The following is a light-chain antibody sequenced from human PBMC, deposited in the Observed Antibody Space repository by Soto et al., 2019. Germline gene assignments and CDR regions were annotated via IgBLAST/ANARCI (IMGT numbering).Light chain of an antibody. V-gene: IGLV2-18*01. J-gene: IGLJ1*01. Sequence: QSVLTQPPSVSGSPGQSVTISCTGTSTDFVSYNRVSWYQQLPGTAPKLMIYEASKRPSGVPDRFSGSKSGNTASLTISGLQAADEADYYCSLYTSENAYVFGTGTKVTVL. CDR2: EAS. CDR1: STDFVSYNR. CDR3: SLYTSENAYV.